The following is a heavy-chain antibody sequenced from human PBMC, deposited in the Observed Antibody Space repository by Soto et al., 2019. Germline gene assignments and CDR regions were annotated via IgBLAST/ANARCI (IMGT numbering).Heavy chain of an antibody. D-gene: IGHD3-3*01. Sequence: PGGSLRLSCAASGFTFSSYAMHWVRQAPGKGLEWVALISYDGSSKYYADSVKGRFSISRDNSKNTLYLQMNSLRAEDTAVYYCARATAIFGPCDSWGQGTLVTVSS. CDR3: ARATAIFGPCDS. J-gene: IGHJ4*02. CDR1: GFTFSSYA. CDR2: ISYDGSSK. V-gene: IGHV3-30-3*01.